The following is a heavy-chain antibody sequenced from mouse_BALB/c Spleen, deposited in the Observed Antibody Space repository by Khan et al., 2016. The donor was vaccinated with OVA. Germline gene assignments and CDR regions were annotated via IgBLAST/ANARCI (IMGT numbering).Heavy chain of an antibody. CDR1: GISITSGNYR. Sequence: VQLKQSGPGLVKPSQTVSLTCTVTGISITSGNYRWSCIRQFPGNKLEWIGNIYYSGTFTYNPSLTRRTTITRDTSKNQFFLEMNSLTAEDAATYSCARDYCSLYWDFDVWGAGTTVTVSS. D-gene: IGHD1-1*01. CDR3: ARDYCSLYWDFDV. J-gene: IGHJ1*01. CDR2: IYYSGTF. V-gene: IGHV3-5*02.